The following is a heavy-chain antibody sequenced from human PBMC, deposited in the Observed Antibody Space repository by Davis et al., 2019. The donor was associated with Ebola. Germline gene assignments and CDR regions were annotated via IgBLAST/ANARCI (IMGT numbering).Heavy chain of an antibody. Sequence: PGGSLRLSCAASGFTFSGSAMHWVRQAPGKGLEWVGRIRSKANSYATAYAASVKGRFTISRDDSKNTAYLQMNSLKTEDTAVYYCTHTDSIAAQDYWGQGTLVTVSS. J-gene: IGHJ4*02. CDR1: GFTFSGSA. CDR3: THTDSIAAQDY. V-gene: IGHV3-73*01. D-gene: IGHD6-6*01. CDR2: IRSKANSYAT.